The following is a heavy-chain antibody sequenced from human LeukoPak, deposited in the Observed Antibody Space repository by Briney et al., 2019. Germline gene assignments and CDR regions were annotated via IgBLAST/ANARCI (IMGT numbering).Heavy chain of an antibody. CDR3: ASSSYRSFYDSSGYYPFDY. D-gene: IGHD3-22*01. CDR1: GGSFSGYY. V-gene: IGHV4-34*01. Sequence: SEPLSLTFAVYGGSFSGYYWSWIRQPPGKGLEWIGEINHSGSTNYNPSLKSRVIISVDTSKNQFSLKLSSVTAADTAVYYCASSSYRSFYDSSGYYPFDYWGQGTLVTVSS. J-gene: IGHJ4*02. CDR2: INHSGST.